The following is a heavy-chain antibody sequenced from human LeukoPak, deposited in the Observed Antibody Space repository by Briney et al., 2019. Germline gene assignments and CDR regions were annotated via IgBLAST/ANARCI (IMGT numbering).Heavy chain of an antibody. J-gene: IGHJ5*02. Sequence: GGSLRLSCAASGFTFSSYAMHWVRQAPGKGLEWVAVISYDGSNKYYADSVKGRFTISRDNSKNTLYLQMNSLRAEDTAVYYCARGSSTGTLSLWFDPWGQGTLVTVYS. V-gene: IGHV3-30*04. CDR2: ISYDGSNK. D-gene: IGHD1-14*01. CDR3: ARGSSTGTLSLWFDP. CDR1: GFTFSSYA.